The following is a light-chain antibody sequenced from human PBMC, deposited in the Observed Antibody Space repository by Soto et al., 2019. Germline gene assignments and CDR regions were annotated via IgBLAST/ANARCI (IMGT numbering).Light chain of an antibody. J-gene: IGLJ1*01. V-gene: IGLV2-8*01. Sequence: QSVLTQPPSPSGSPGQSVTISCTGTSSEVGGYNYVSWYQQHPGKAPKLMIYDVSKRPSGVPDRFSGSKSGNTASLTVSGFQAEDEADYYCSSYAGTNIHYVFGTGTKVTVL. CDR2: DVS. CDR1: SSEVGGYNY. CDR3: SSYAGTNIHYV.